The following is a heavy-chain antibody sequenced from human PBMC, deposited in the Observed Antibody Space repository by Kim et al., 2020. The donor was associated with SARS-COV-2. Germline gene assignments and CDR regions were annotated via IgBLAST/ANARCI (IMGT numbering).Heavy chain of an antibody. CDR3: ARGGYDFWSGYYDYGMDV. Sequence: GGSLRLSCAASGFTFDDYGMSWVRQAPGKGLEWVSGINWNGGSTGYADSVKGRFTISRDNAKNSLYLQMNSLRAEDTALYYCARGGYDFWSGYYDYGMDVWGQGTTVTVSS. CDR2: INWNGGST. V-gene: IGHV3-20*04. J-gene: IGHJ6*02. CDR1: GFTFDDYG. D-gene: IGHD3-3*01.